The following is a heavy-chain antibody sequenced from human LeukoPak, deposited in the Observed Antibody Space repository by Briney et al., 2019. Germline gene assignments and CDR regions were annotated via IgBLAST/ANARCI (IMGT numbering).Heavy chain of an antibody. CDR1: GGTFTGYY. J-gene: IGHJ4*02. CDR3: ARLDWYYYDSSGSTFDY. Sequence: ASVKVSCKASGGTFTGYYMHWVRQAPGQGLEWMGRINPNSGGTNYAQKFQGRVTMTRDTSISTAYTELSRLRSDDTAVYYCARLDWYYYDSSGSTFDYWGQGTLVTVSS. CDR2: INPNSGGT. D-gene: IGHD3-22*01. V-gene: IGHV1-2*06.